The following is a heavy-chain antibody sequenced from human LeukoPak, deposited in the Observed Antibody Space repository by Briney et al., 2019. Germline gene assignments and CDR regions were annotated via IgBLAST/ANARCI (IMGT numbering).Heavy chain of an antibody. CDR3: AELGITMIGGV. Sequence: GGSLRLSCAASGFTFSTYWMSWVRQAPGKGLEWVANIKQDGSEKYYVDSVKGRFTISRDNAENSLYLQMNSLRAEDTAVYYCAELGITMIGGVWGKGTTVTISS. V-gene: IGHV3-7*01. CDR1: GFTFSTYW. J-gene: IGHJ6*04. CDR2: IKQDGSEK. D-gene: IGHD3-10*02.